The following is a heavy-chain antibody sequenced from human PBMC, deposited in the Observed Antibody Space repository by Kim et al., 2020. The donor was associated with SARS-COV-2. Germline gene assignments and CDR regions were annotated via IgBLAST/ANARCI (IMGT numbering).Heavy chain of an antibody. Sequence: ASVTVSCKVSGYTLTELSMHWVRQAPGKGLEWMGGFDPEDGETIYAQKFQGRVTMTEDTSTDTAYMELSSLRSEDTAVYYCATAPAITMVRGVPYYYYYMDVWGKGTTVTVSS. D-gene: IGHD3-10*01. CDR3: ATAPAITMVRGVPYYYYYMDV. V-gene: IGHV1-24*01. CDR1: GYTLTELS. CDR2: FDPEDGET. J-gene: IGHJ6*03.